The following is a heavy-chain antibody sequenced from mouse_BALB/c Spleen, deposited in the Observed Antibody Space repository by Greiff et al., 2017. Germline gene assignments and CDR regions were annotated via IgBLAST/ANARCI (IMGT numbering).Heavy chain of an antibody. J-gene: IGHJ3*01. CDR3: SRQLGLAFAY. Sequence: VQLQQSGAELVRSGASVKLSCTASGFNIKDYYMHWVKQRPEQGLEWIGWIDPENGDTEYAPKFQGKATMTADTSSNTAYLQLSSLTSEDTAVYYGSRQLGLAFAYWGQGTLVTVSA. CDR2: IDPENGDT. V-gene: IGHV14-4*02. CDR1: GFNIKDYY. D-gene: IGHD3-2*01.